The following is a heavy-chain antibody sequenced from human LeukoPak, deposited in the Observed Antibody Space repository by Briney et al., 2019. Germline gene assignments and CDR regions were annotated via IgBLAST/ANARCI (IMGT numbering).Heavy chain of an antibody. J-gene: IGHJ4*02. Sequence: ASVTVSCTASGYTFTIYGISWVRQAPGQGLEWMGWISAYNGNTNYAQKLQGRVTMTTGTSTSTAYMELRSLRSDDTAVYYCARDAVPAAPRDYWGQGTLVTVSS. D-gene: IGHD2-2*01. CDR2: ISAYNGNT. V-gene: IGHV1-18*04. CDR1: GYTFTIYG. CDR3: ARDAVPAAPRDY.